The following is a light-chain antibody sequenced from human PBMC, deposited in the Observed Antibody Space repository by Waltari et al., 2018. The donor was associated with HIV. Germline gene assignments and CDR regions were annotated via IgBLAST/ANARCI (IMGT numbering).Light chain of an antibody. CDR2: SDS. Sequence: SYVLTQPPSVSVAPGKTARITCGGNNIGSKSVHWYQQKPGQAPVLVIYSDSDRPSGIPERFSGSNSGNTATLTISRVEAGDEADYYCQVWDSSSDHPRVFGGGTKLTVL. V-gene: IGLV3-21*04. J-gene: IGLJ3*02. CDR3: QVWDSSSDHPRV. CDR1: NIGSKS.